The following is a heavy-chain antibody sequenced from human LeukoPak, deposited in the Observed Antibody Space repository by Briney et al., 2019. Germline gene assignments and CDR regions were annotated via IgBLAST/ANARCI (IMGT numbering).Heavy chain of an antibody. J-gene: IGHJ4*02. D-gene: IGHD3-22*01. CDR1: GFTFSNAW. CDR3: ARDAGGYYPDY. V-gene: IGHV3-69-1*01. CDR2: ITSSSYT. Sequence: NPGGSLRLSCAASGFTFSNAWMNWVRQAPGKGLEWVSYITSSSYTNYADSVKGRFTISRDNAKNSLYLQMNSLRPEDTAVYYCARDAGGYYPDYWGQGTLVTVSS.